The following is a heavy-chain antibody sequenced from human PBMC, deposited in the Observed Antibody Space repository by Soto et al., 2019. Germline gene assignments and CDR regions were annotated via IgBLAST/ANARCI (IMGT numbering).Heavy chain of an antibody. V-gene: IGHV1-2*02. CDR1: GYTFSNYH. D-gene: IGHD3-10*01. Sequence: QVQMVQSGADRTKPGASVKVSCTASGYTFSNYHIHWVRQAPGQGLEWLGWIDPNSGGTKYAQKFQGRVTVNREPSINTGFMELGSLASEDTAVFYLARSNWSYSDFDFWGQGTLVTVSS. J-gene: IGHJ4*02. CDR2: IDPNSGGT. CDR3: ARSNWSYSDFDF.